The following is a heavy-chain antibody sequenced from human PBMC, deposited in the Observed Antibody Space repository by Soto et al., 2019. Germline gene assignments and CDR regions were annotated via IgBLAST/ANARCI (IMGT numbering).Heavy chain of an antibody. CDR2: IYYSGST. Sequence: SETLSLTCTVSGGSISSGNFYWSWIRQPPGKGLEWIGSIYYSGSTYYNPSLKSRVTISGDTSKNQFSLKLSSVTAADTAVYYCARRRIAVTATGKDYYYYYMDVWGKGTTVTVPS. V-gene: IGHV4-39*01. D-gene: IGHD6-19*01. CDR1: GGSISSGNFY. CDR3: ARRRIAVTATGKDYYYYYMDV. J-gene: IGHJ6*03.